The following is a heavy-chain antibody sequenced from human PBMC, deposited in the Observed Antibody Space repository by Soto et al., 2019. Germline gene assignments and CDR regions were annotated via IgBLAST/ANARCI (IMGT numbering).Heavy chain of an antibody. CDR3: ARYPHYDILTGYHGYFDY. CDR2: ISAYNGNT. Sequence: ASVKVSCKASGYTFTSYGISWVRQAPGQGLEWMGWISAYNGNTNYAQKLQGRVTMTTDTSTSTAYMELRSLRSDDTAVYYCARYPHYDILTGYHGYFDYWGQGTLVTVSS. D-gene: IGHD3-9*01. V-gene: IGHV1-18*01. CDR1: GYTFTSYG. J-gene: IGHJ4*02.